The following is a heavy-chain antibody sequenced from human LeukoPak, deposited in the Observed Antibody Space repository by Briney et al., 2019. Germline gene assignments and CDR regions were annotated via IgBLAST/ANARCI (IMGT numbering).Heavy chain of an antibody. J-gene: IGHJ5*02. V-gene: IGHV1-2*02. CDR2: INPNSGAT. D-gene: IGHD2-15*01. CDR1: GYTFTDYY. CDR3: ARANSVVVVAATETNWFDP. Sequence: ASVKVSCKASGYTFTDYYMRWVRQAPGQGLEWMGWINPNSGATNYAQKFQGRVTMTRDTSISTAYMELSRLKSDDTAVYYCARANSVVVVAATETNWFDPWGQGTLVTVSS.